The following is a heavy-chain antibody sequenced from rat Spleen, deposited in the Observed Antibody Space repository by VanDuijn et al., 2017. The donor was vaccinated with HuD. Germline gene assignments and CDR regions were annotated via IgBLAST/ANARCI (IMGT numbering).Heavy chain of an antibody. CDR2: SSYDGSNT. J-gene: IGHJ1*01. V-gene: IGHV5-17*01. CDR3: ATHGGYFDF. Sequence: EVQLVESGGGLVRPGRSLKVSCAASGITFSDYAMAWVRQAPTKGLEWVATSSYDGSNTYYRDSVKGRFTISRDNAESTLYLQMDSLRSEDTATYYCATHGGYFDFWGPGTMVTVSS. CDR1: GITFSDYA.